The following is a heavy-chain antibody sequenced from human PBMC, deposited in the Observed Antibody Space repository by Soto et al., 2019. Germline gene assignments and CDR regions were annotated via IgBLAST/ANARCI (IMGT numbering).Heavy chain of an antibody. V-gene: IGHV4-34*01. D-gene: IGHD6-19*01. J-gene: IGHJ5*02. Sequence: SETLSLTCAVYGGSFRGYYCSWIRQPPGKGLEWIGEINHSGSTNYNPSLKSRVTISVDTSKNQFSLKLSSVTAADTAVYYCERGTGYSSGWYKAWGQGTLVTVS. CDR3: ERGTGYSSGWYKA. CDR2: INHSGST. CDR1: GGSFRGYY.